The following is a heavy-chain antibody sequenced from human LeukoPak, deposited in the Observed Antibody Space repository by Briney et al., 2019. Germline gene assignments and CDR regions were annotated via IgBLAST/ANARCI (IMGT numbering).Heavy chain of an antibody. Sequence: PGGSLRLSCAASGFTFSSYEMNWVRQAPGKGLEWVSYISSSGSTIYYADSVKGRFTISRDNAKNSLYLQMNSLRAEGTAVYYCARLVVAANYGMDVWGKGTTVTVSS. D-gene: IGHD2-15*01. CDR2: ISSSGSTI. V-gene: IGHV3-48*03. J-gene: IGHJ6*04. CDR3: ARLVVAANYGMDV. CDR1: GFTFSSYE.